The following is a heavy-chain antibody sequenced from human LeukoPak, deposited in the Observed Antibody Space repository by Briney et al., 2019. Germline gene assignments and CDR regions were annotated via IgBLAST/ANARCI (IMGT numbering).Heavy chain of an antibody. CDR2: IYYSGST. CDR3: ARVLKTASVGFDY. V-gene: IGHV4-59*01. D-gene: IGHD1-26*01. J-gene: IGHJ4*02. Sequence: SETLSLTCTVSGGSISGYYWSWIRQPPGKGLEWIGYIYYSGSTNYNPSLKSRVTISVDTSKNQFSLKLSSVTAADTAVYHCARVLKTASVGFDYWGQGTLVTVSS. CDR1: GGSISGYY.